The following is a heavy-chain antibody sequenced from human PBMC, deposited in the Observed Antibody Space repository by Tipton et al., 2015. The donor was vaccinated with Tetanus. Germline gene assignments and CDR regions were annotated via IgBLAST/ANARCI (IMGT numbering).Heavy chain of an antibody. CDR3: TRRLGPFTGDQIWHFDL. CDR1: GYNFSHYS. J-gene: IGHJ2*01. V-gene: IGHV5-51*01. CDR2: IYPGDSDT. D-gene: IGHD7-27*01. Sequence: QLVQSGADVKKPGESLKISCQGSGYNFSHYSIGWVRQMPGKGLEWMGIIYPGDSDTRYSPSFEGQVTISVDKSITTAYLQWSSLKASDTAMYYCTRRLGPFTGDQIWHFDLWGRGTQVTVSS.